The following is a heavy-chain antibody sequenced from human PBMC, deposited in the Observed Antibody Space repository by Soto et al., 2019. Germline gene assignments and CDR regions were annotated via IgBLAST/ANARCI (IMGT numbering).Heavy chain of an antibody. CDR2: LSGSGTST. J-gene: IGHJ4*02. CDR1: GFSFVNYA. CDR3: AKATTNAGWFKPFDS. V-gene: IGHV3-23*01. Sequence: RLSCAASGFSFVNYAMNWVRQAPGKGLEWVSGLSGSGTSTYYADSVKGRFTISRDNSRDTLFLQMNSLTADDTAVYYCAKATTNAGWFKPFDSWGQGALVTVS. D-gene: IGHD6-19*01.